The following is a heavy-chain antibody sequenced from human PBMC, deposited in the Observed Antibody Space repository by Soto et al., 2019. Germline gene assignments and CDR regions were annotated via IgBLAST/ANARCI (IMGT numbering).Heavy chain of an antibody. D-gene: IGHD1-26*01. CDR1: GFTFSSYA. Sequence: EVQLLESGGGLVQPGGSLRISCAASGFTFSSYAMSWVRQAPGKGLEWVSAISGSGESTYYADSVKGRFTISRDNSKNMLYLQMNSLRVEDTAVFYCANSAGKESGTYGMDVWGQGTTVTVSS. V-gene: IGHV3-23*01. CDR3: ANSAGKESGTYGMDV. CDR2: ISGSGEST. J-gene: IGHJ6*02.